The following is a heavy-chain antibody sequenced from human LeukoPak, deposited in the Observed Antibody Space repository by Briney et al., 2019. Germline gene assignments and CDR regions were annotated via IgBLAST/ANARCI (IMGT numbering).Heavy chain of an antibody. D-gene: IGHD2-21*01. CDR1: GGSISSRSYY. Sequence: PSETLSLTCTVSGGSISSRSYYWGWIRQPPGKGLEWIGSIYYTGSTYYNPSLKSRVTISVDTSKNQFSLKLSSVTAADTAVYYCARAEGIHDYWGQGTLVTVSS. J-gene: IGHJ4*02. CDR3: ARAEGIHDY. V-gene: IGHV4-39*07. CDR2: IYYTGST.